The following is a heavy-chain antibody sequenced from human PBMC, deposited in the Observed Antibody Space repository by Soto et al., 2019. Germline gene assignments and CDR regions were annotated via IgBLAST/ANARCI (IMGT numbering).Heavy chain of an antibody. D-gene: IGHD2-2*01. CDR3: ARGSGIAVIPGELEDVHYDY. CDR1: GQSFSGHT. V-gene: IGHV4-34*01. Sequence: QVQLQQWGAGLLKPSETLSLTCAVYGQSFSGHTWSWIRQSPGKGLDWIGEISQSGSTYYNPSLKTRVTISADTSKNQFYLALNSVTAADTGVFYCARGSGIAVIPGELEDVHYDYWGQGTLVSVSS. CDR2: ISQSGST. J-gene: IGHJ4*02.